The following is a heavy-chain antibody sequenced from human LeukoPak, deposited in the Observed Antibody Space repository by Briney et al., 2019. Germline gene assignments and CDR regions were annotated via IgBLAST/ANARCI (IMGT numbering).Heavy chain of an antibody. CDR3: AKDLRNMAAGDC. J-gene: IGHJ4*02. CDR2: IWYDGSNK. V-gene: IGHV3-33*06. Sequence: GGSLRLSCAASGFTFSSYGMHWVRQAPGKGLEWVAVIWYDGSNKYYGDSVKGRFTISRDNSKNMLYLQMNSLRAEDTALYYCAKDLRNMAAGDCWGQGTLVTVSS. D-gene: IGHD6-13*01. CDR1: GFTFSSYG.